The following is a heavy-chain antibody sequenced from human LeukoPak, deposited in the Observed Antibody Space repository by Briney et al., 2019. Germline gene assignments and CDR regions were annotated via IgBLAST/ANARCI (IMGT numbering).Heavy chain of an antibody. Sequence: GGSLRLSCAASGFTFSNYWMHWVRQAPGKGLMWVSRINGGDSSTVYADSVKGRFTISRDNAKNTLYMQMNRLRAEDTAVYYCARGVTGGNSVDPWGQRSLVTVSS. CDR2: INGGDSST. J-gene: IGHJ5*02. V-gene: IGHV3-74*01. D-gene: IGHD3-10*01. CDR3: ARGVTGGNSVDP. CDR1: GFTFSNYW.